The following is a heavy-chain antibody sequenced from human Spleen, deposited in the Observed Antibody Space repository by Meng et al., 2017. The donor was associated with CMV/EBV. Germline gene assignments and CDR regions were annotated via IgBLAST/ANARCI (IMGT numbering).Heavy chain of an antibody. J-gene: IGHJ4*02. D-gene: IGHD3-22*01. V-gene: IGHV3-48*03. CDR3: ASDYYDSSGYRDY. CDR2: ISGSGTTI. Sequence: GESLKISCAASGFTFSSYEMNWVRQAPGKGLEWVSYISGSGTTISYADSVRGRFTISRDNAKNSLYLQMNSLRADDTAVYYCASDYYDSSGYRDYWGQGTLVTVSS. CDR1: GFTFSSYE.